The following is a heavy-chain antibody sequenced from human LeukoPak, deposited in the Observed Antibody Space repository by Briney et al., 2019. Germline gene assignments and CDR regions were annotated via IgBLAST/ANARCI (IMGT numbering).Heavy chain of an antibody. CDR3: ARDGGHYDSSGYLLGWYFDL. D-gene: IGHD3-22*01. CDR2: ISSSGSTI. Sequence: GGSLRLSCAASGFTFSDYYMSWIRQAPGKGLEWVSYISSSGSTIYYADSVKGRFTISRDNAKNSLYLQMNSLRAEDTAVYYCARDGGHYDSSGYLLGWYFDLWGRGTLVTVSS. J-gene: IGHJ2*01. V-gene: IGHV3-11*04. CDR1: GFTFSDYY.